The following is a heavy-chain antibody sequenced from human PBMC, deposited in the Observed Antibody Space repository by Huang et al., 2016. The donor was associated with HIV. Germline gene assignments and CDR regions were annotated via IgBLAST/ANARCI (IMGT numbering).Heavy chain of an antibody. J-gene: IGHJ4*02. CDR1: GGSFSDQI. CDR2: IIPLFRAP. CDR3: AMSLRYQYDSRSYWGRYFDY. D-gene: IGHD3-16*01. Sequence: VKVSCQASGGSFSDQIISWVRQAPGQRFEWMGGIIPLFRAPAYAQEFKGRVTITADESTATIYMELNSLTSEDTAVYYCAMSLRYQYDSRSYWGRYFDYWGQGTLVTVSS. V-gene: IGHV1-69*01.